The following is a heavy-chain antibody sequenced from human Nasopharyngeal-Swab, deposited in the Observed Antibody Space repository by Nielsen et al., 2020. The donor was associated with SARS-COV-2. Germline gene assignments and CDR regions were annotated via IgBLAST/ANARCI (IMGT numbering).Heavy chain of an antibody. J-gene: IGHJ4*02. Sequence: ASVKVSCKASGFTFTNYYIHWVRQAPGQGLEWMAIINPSGGSPTYAQRFQGRVTMTWDTSTGTVYMAISSLRFDDTAVYYCARDPMMCRSTSCAFDHWGQGTLVTVSS. CDR2: INPSGGSP. CDR3: ARDPMMCRSTSCAFDH. V-gene: IGHV1-46*01. CDR1: GFTFTNYY. D-gene: IGHD2-2*01.